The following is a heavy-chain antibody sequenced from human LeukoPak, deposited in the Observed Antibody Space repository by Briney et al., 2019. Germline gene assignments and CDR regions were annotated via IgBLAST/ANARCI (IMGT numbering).Heavy chain of an antibody. CDR1: GGSFSGYY. CDR2: INHSGST. D-gene: IGHD3-22*01. V-gene: IGHV4-34*01. J-gene: IGHJ4*02. Sequence: SETLSLTCAVYGGSFSGYYGCRIRQPPGKGLECIGEINHSGSTNYNPSLKSQVIISVDKSKNQFSLKLSSVTAAATDVYYCARGRAGSSGYYYASFGDFDYWGQGTLVTVSS. CDR3: ARGRAGSSGYYYASFGDFDY.